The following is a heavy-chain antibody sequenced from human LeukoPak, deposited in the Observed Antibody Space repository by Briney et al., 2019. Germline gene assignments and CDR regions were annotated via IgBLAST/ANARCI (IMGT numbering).Heavy chain of an antibody. CDR1: GGSISSYY. D-gene: IGHD3-22*01. J-gene: IGHJ4*02. CDR2: IYYSGST. Sequence: SETLSLTCTVSGGSISSYYRSWIRQPPGKGLEWIGYIYYSGSTNYNPSLKSRVTISVDTSKNQFSLKLSSVTAADTAVYHCARHSDSSRYYYGSFDYWGQGTLVTVSS. CDR3: ARHSDSSRYYYGSFDY. V-gene: IGHV4-59*08.